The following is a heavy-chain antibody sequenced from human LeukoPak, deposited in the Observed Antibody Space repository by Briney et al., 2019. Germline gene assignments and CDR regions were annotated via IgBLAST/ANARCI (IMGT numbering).Heavy chain of an antibody. CDR3: VREVAPSSRKGAFDP. Sequence: AGGSLRLSCAASAFTFSSYAMNWVRQAPGKGLEWISYISNSGSTMYYADSVKGRFTISRDNVRNELYLQMNSLREDDTAVFYCVREVAPSSRKGAFDPWGQGTLVTVSS. D-gene: IGHD5-12*01. CDR1: AFTFSSYA. V-gene: IGHV3-48*02. CDR2: ISNSGSTM. J-gene: IGHJ5*02.